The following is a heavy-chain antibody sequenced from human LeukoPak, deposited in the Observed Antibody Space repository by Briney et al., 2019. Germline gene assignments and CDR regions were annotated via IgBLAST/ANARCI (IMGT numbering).Heavy chain of an antibody. CDR3: ARIVVGIQLWAGYFDY. Sequence: GSLRLSCAASGFTFSNYYMTWIRQPPGEGLEWIGEINHSGSTNYNPSLKSRVTISVDTSKNQFSLKLSSVTAADTAVYYCARIVVGIQLWAGYFDYWGQGTLVTVSS. CDR2: INHSGST. D-gene: IGHD5-18*01. J-gene: IGHJ4*02. CDR1: GFTFSNYY. V-gene: IGHV4-34*01.